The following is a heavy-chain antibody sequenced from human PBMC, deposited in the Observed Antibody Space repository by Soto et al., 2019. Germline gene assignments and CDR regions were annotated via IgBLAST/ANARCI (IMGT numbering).Heavy chain of an antibody. V-gene: IGHV4-31*03. Sequence: SETLSLTCTVSGGSISSGGYYWSWIRQHPGKGLEWIGYIYYSGSTYYNPSLKSRVTISVDTSKNQFSLKLSSVTAADTAVYFFAREVNRLLSGSYPNWFDPWGQGTLVTVSS. CDR1: GGSISSGGYY. J-gene: IGHJ5*02. CDR3: AREVNRLLSGSYPNWFDP. CDR2: IYYSGST. D-gene: IGHD3-10*01.